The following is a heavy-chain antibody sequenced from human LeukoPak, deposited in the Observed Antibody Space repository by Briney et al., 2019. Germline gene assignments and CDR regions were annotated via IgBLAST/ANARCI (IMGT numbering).Heavy chain of an antibody. CDR3: ARAQQWLVRSLGYMDV. Sequence: GGSLRLSCAASGCTVSSNYMSWVRQAPGKGLEWVSVIYSGGSTYYADSVKGRFTISRDNSKNTLYLQMNSLRAEDTAVYYCARAQQWLVRSLGYMDVWGKGTTVTVSS. CDR2: IYSGGST. CDR1: GCTVSSNY. D-gene: IGHD6-19*01. V-gene: IGHV3-53*01. J-gene: IGHJ6*03.